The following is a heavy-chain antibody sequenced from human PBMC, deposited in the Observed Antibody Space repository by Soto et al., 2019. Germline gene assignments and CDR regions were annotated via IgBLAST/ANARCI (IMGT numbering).Heavy chain of an antibody. CDR2: VYFSGNT. Sequence: ETLSLTCTVSGGSLSSYYWTWIRQSPGKGLEWIGYVYFSGNTNYNPSLKSRVTISIDTSKNQFSLRLASVTAADTAFYYCGSVRPSGYVLSWGQGTLVTVSS. V-gene: IGHV4-59*01. CDR1: GGSLSSYY. J-gene: IGHJ5*02. D-gene: IGHD6-25*01. CDR3: GSVRPSGYVLS.